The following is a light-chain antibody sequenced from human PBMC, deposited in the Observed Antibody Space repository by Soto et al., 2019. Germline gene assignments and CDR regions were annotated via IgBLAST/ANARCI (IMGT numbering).Light chain of an antibody. CDR3: HQSTSGLRT. Sequence: IVMTQSPATLSVSPGDRATLSCRASQNVATNVAWYQQKPGQAPRLLIYGASIGATGVPARFSGSGSGTEFTLTIDSLQSEDFAVFYCHQSTSGLRTFGRGNRVEV. CDR1: QNVATN. CDR2: GAS. V-gene: IGKV3-15*01. J-gene: IGKJ1*01.